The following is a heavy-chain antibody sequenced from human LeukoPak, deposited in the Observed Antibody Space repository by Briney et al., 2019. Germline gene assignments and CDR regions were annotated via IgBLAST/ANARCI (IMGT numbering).Heavy chain of an antibody. J-gene: IGHJ4*02. CDR2: INTGGTTI. CDR1: GFTFSDYY. V-gene: IGHV3-11*01. Sequence: GGSLRLSCAASGFTFSDYYMNWIRQAPGKGPEWISYINTGGTTIYYADSVKGRFTISRDDAKNSLYLQMNSLRVEDTALYYCARALTDYWGQGTLVTVSS. CDR3: ARALTDY.